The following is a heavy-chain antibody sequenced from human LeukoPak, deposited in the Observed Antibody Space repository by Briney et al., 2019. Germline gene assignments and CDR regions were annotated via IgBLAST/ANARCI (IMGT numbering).Heavy chain of an antibody. CDR2: ICASGGRT. J-gene: IGHJ4*02. CDR3: AKAEGYDILTGLDY. D-gene: IGHD3-9*01. V-gene: IGHV3-23*01. Sequence: GGSLRLSCATSGFTFSSYAMSWVRQAPGKGLEWVSGICASGGRTHYADSVKGRFTISRDNSKNTLYLQMNSLRTEDTAVYYCAKAEGYDILTGLDYWGQGTLVTVSS. CDR1: GFTFSSYA.